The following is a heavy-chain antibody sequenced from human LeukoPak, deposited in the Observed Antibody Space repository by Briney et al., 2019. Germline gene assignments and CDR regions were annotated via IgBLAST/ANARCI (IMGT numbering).Heavy chain of an antibody. Sequence: ASVKVSCKASGYTFTGYYMHWVRQAPGQGLAWMGWINPNSGGTNYAQKFQGRVTMTRATSISTAYMELSRLRSDDTAVYYCARENAGYSYGSGCDYWGQGTLVTVSS. CDR3: ARENAGYSYGSGCDY. D-gene: IGHD5-18*01. CDR1: GYTFTGYY. CDR2: INPNSGGT. J-gene: IGHJ4*02. V-gene: IGHV1-2*02.